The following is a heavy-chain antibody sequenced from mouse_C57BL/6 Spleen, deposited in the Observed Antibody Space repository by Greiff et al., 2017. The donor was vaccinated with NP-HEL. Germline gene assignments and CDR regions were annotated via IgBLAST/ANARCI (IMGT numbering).Heavy chain of an antibody. D-gene: IGHD1-1*01. Sequence: EVQRVESGGGLVKPGGSLKLSCAASGFTFSDYGMHWVRQAPEKGLEWVAYISSGSSTIYYADTVKGRFTISRDNAKNTLFLQMTSLRSEDTAMYYCARPGYYGIYYFDYWGQGTTLTVSS. CDR2: ISSGSSTI. V-gene: IGHV5-17*01. CDR3: ARPGYYGIYYFDY. CDR1: GFTFSDYG. J-gene: IGHJ2*01.